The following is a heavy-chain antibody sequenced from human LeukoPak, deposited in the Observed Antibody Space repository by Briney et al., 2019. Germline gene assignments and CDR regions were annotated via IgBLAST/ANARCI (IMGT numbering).Heavy chain of an antibody. Sequence: SETLSLTCTVSGGSINSYYWSWIRQPAGKGLEWIGRIHTSGTTNYNPSLKSRVTMSVDTSKNHFSLQLRSVTAADTAVYYCASTTYDYDTSGHYFLDYWGQGSLVTVSS. CDR1: GGSINSYY. CDR3: ASTTYDYDTSGHYFLDY. J-gene: IGHJ4*02. D-gene: IGHD3-22*01. CDR2: IHTSGTT. V-gene: IGHV4-4*07.